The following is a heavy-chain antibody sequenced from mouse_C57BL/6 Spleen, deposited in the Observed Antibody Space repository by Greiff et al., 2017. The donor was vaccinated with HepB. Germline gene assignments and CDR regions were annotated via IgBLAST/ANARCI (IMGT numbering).Heavy chain of an antibody. CDR3: ARHRDYGSRTDAMDY. CDR1: GFTFSSYG. CDR2: ISSGGSYT. J-gene: IGHJ4*01. D-gene: IGHD1-1*01. V-gene: IGHV5-6*01. Sequence: EVKLQESGGDLVKPGGSLKLSCAASGFTFSSYGMSWVRQTPDKRLEWVATISSGGSYTYYPDSVKGRFTISRDNAKNTLYLQMSSLKSEDTAMYYCARHRDYGSRTDAMDYWGQGTSVTVSS.